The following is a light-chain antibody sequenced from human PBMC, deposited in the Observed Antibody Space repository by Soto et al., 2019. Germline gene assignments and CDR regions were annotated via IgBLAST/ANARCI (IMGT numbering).Light chain of an antibody. CDR3: QQANSFPRP. CDR1: QGIGSW. J-gene: IGKJ1*01. CDR2: AAS. Sequence: DIPMTPSPSFVSAFVGDRGPITCRASQGIGSWLAWYQQKPGKAPQLLIYAASSLQSGVPSRFSGSASGTDFTLTISSLQPEDFATYYCQQANSFPRPFGQGT. V-gene: IGKV1-12*01.